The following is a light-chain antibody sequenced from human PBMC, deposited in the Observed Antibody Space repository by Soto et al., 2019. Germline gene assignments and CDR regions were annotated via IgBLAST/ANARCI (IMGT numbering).Light chain of an antibody. CDR3: SSYTNKSTVL. CDR1: SSDVGGYDY. J-gene: IGLJ2*01. CDR2: AVT. V-gene: IGLV2-14*01. Sequence: QSALTQPASVSGSPGQSITVSCTGTSSDVGGYDYVCWYQQHPGKAPKLMIYAVTNRPSGVSSRFSGSKSGNTASLTISGLQADDAADYYCSSYTNKSTVLFGGWTKLTVL.